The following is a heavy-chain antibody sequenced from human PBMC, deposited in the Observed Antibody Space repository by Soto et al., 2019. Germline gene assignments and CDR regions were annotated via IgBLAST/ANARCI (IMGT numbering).Heavy chain of an antibody. CDR3: ATSYGSGYRAFDY. Sequence: QVQLVQSGAELKTPGSSVKVSCKASGDTFSFYTINWVRQAPGLGLEWMGRVNPILSMSNYAQKFQGGVTITADKSTSTAYMELRSLRSEDTAFYYCATSYGSGYRAFDYWGQGALVTVSS. D-gene: IGHD3-10*01. CDR2: VNPILSMS. CDR1: GDTFSFYT. V-gene: IGHV1-69*02. J-gene: IGHJ4*02.